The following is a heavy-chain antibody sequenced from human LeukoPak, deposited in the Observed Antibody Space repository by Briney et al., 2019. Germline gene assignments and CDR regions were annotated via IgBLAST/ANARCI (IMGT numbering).Heavy chain of an antibody. Sequence: PSETLSLTCTVSGGSISSNNYYWGWIRQPPGQGLEWIGSIYYIGTTYYNPSLRSRVTISVDTSKNQFSVKLSSVTAADTAVYYCARGDYYGSGSRYFDYWGQGTLVTVSS. V-gene: IGHV4-39*07. J-gene: IGHJ4*02. D-gene: IGHD3-10*01. CDR2: IYYIGTT. CDR3: ARGDYYGSGSRYFDY. CDR1: GGSISSNNYY.